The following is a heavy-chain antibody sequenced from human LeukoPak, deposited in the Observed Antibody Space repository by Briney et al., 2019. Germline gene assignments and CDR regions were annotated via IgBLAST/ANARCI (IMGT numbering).Heavy chain of an antibody. CDR2: IKSESDGKTT. CDR3: TTDTPSDF. J-gene: IGHJ4*02. Sequence: SGGSLRLSCAASGFNFHDAWMTWVRQAPGKGLEWVGRIKSESDGKTTHYAAPVKGRFTISRGDSKNTLYLQMNSLQAEDTAFYYCTTDTPSDFWGQGTLVTVSS. V-gene: IGHV3-15*01. CDR1: GFNFHDAW.